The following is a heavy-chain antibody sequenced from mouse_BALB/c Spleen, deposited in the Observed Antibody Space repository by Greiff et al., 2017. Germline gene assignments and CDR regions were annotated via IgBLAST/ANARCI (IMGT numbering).Heavy chain of an antibody. CDR3: AKNLITDYYAMDY. D-gene: IGHD2-4*01. J-gene: IGHJ4*01. V-gene: IGHV2-5-1*01. Sequence: VKLMESGPSLVQPSQSLSITCTVSGFSLTSYGVHWVRQSPGKGLEWLGVIWRGGSTDYNAAFMSRLSITKDNSKSQVFFKMNSLQADDTAIYYCAKNLITDYYAMDYWGQGTSVTVSS. CDR2: IWRGGST. CDR1: GFSLTSYG.